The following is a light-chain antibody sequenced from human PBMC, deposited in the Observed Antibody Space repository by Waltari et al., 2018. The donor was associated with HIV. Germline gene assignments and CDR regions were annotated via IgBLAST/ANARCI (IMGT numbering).Light chain of an antibody. Sequence: QSALTQPPSASGSLGQSVTLSCTGSSSAIGAYDFVSWFQQHPHSAPKLLLYEVTRRPATVSDRFSGSRSGNTAFLTVAGLQPDDEATYFCSSYGDSLKVLFGGGTNVTVL. CDR3: SSYGDSLKVL. CDR1: SSAIGAYDF. J-gene: IGLJ2*01. CDR2: EVT. V-gene: IGLV2-8*01.